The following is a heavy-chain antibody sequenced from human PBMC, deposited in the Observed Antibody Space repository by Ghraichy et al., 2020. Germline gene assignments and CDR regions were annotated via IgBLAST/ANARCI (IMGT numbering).Heavy chain of an antibody. D-gene: IGHD6-6*01. J-gene: IGHJ5*02. CDR1: GFTFSSYA. CDR3: ARDMDVEQLVGGWFDP. Sequence: GGSLRLSCAASGFTFSSYAMHWVRQAPGKGLEWVAVISYDGSNKYYADSVKGRFTISRDNSKNTLYLQMNSLRAEDTAVYYCARDMDVEQLVGGWFDPWGQGTLVTVSS. V-gene: IGHV3-30-3*01. CDR2: ISYDGSNK.